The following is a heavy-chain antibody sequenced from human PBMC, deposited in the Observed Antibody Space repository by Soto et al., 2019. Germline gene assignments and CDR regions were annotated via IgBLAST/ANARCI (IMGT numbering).Heavy chain of an antibody. CDR2: IYYSRST. Sequence: SETLSLTYTVSGGSVSSGGGYWTWIRQHPGKGLEWIGYIYYSRSTYYNPSLKSRSTISVDTSKNQFSLKLTSVTAADTAVYYCAREPGYYHDSSGYHDSWGQGILVTVSS. D-gene: IGHD3-22*01. V-gene: IGHV4-31*03. CDR1: GGSVSSGGGY. CDR3: AREPGYYHDSSGYHDS. J-gene: IGHJ5*01.